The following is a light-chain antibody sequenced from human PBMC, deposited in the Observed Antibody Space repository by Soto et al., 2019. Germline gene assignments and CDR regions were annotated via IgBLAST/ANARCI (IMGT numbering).Light chain of an antibody. Sequence: QSVLTQPASVSGSPGQSITISCTGTSSDVGGYNYVSWYQQHPGKAPKFIIYEVSNRPSGVSNRFSGSKSGNTASLTISGLQAEDEADYYCSSYTTSKTLAFGGGTKLTVL. V-gene: IGLV2-14*01. CDR1: SSDVGGYNY. J-gene: IGLJ2*01. CDR3: SSYTTSKTLA. CDR2: EVS.